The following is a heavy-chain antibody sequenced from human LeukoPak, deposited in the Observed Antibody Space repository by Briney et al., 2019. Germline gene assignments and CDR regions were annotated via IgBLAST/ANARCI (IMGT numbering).Heavy chain of an antibody. Sequence: SETLSLTCAVSGGSISSGTYYWGWIRQPPGKGLQWIGSVYYSGSTYYNPSLQSRVTISVDTSKNQFSLKLSSVTAADTAVYYCARVGPIRYFDWLSKTWFDPWGQGTLVTVSS. J-gene: IGHJ5*02. CDR1: GGSISSGTYY. D-gene: IGHD3-9*01. CDR2: VYYSGST. V-gene: IGHV4-39*07. CDR3: ARVGPIRYFDWLSKTWFDP.